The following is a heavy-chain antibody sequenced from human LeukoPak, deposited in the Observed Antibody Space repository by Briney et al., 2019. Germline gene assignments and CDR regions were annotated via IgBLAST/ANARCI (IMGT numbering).Heavy chain of an antibody. Sequence: SETLSLTCAVYGGSFRGYYWSWIREPPGKGLEWIGEINHSGSTNYNPSLKSRATISVDTSKNQCSMKLSSVTAADTAVYYCARTGYSSIWYTSWGQGTLVTVSS. CDR2: INHSGST. V-gene: IGHV4-34*01. J-gene: IGHJ5*02. CDR3: ARTGYSSIWYTS. CDR1: GGSFRGYY. D-gene: IGHD6-13*01.